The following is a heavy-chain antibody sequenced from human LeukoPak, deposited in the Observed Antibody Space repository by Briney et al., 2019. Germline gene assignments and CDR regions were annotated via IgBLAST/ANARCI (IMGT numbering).Heavy chain of an antibody. Sequence: GGSLRLSCAASGFTFDEYAMHWVRQAPGKGLEWVSLISGDGATTYYAPSEKGRVTVSRDNNKNSLFLQMDNLRTEDSALYYCAKDLSMVFDAFNIWGQGTLVTVSS. V-gene: IGHV3-43*02. CDR2: ISGDGATT. D-gene: IGHD4/OR15-4a*01. CDR1: GFTFDEYA. CDR3: AKDLSMVFDAFNI. J-gene: IGHJ3*02.